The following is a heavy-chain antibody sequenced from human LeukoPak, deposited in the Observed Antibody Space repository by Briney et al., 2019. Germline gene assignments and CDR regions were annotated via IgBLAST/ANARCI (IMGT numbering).Heavy chain of an antibody. J-gene: IGHJ1*01. CDR3: ARDSSEFRSLIPH. CDR2: IIPIFGTA. CDR1: GGTFSSHA. Sequence: SVKVSCKASGGTFSSHAISWVRQAPGQGLEWMGGIIPIFGTAKYAQKFQGRVTITADESTSTAYMELSSLRSEDTAVYYCARDSSEFRSLIPHWGQGTLATVSS. V-gene: IGHV1-69*13. D-gene: IGHD2-21*01.